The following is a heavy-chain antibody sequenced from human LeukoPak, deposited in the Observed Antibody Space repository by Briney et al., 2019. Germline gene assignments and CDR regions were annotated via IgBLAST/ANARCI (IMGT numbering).Heavy chain of an antibody. CDR3: ASRLYCSNTRCRNFPFAY. Sequence: SVKVPCKASGGTLSSYAINWVRQAPGQGLEWMGGIIPIFGTANYAQKFQDRVTITADESTSTAYMELSSLRSEDTAIYYCASRLYCSNTRCRNFPFAYWGQGTLVTVSS. CDR1: GGTLSSYA. D-gene: IGHD2-2*01. CDR2: IIPIFGTA. J-gene: IGHJ4*02. V-gene: IGHV1-69*01.